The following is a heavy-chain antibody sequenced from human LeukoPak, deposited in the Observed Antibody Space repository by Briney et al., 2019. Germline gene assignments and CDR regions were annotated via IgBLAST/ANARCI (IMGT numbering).Heavy chain of an antibody. CDR1: GFTFSSYS. D-gene: IGHD3-16*01. J-gene: IGHJ4*02. Sequence: GGSLRLSCAASGFTFSSYSMNWVRQAPGKGLEWVSYISSGSSTIYYADSVKGRFTISRDNAKNSLYLQMKSLRDEDTAVYYCARGGEVDYWGQGTLVTVSS. V-gene: IGHV3-48*02. CDR2: ISSGSSTI. CDR3: ARGGEVDY.